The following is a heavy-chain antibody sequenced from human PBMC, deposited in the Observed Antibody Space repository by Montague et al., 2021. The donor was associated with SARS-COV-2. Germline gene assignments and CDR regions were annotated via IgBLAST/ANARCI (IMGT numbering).Heavy chain of an antibody. CDR2: INHSGST. Sequence: SETLSLTCAVYGGSFSGYYWSWIRQPPGKGLEWIGEINHSGSTNYNPSLKSRVTISVDTSKNPFSLTLSSVTAADTAVYYCARGRRIIIWFGGVLSVGDDYGVDVWGQGSTVTVSS. V-gene: IGHV4-34*01. J-gene: IGHJ6*02. CDR3: ARGRRIIIWFGGVLSVGDDYGVDV. D-gene: IGHD3-10*01. CDR1: GGSFSGYY.